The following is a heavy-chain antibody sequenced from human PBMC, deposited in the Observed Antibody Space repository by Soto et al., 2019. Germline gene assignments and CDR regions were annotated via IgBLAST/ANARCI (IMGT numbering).Heavy chain of an antibody. CDR3: ARAEEDSDYYYYGMDV. CDR2: TYYRSRWYN. J-gene: IGHJ6*02. Sequence: SQSVSLTCVISGDSVSSNSVAWNWVRQSPSRGLEWLGRTYYRSRWYNDYALSVRSRIAINPDTSKNHFSLQLNSKAPDDTAVYYCARAEEDSDYYYYGMDVWGQGTTVTVSS. V-gene: IGHV6-1*01. CDR1: GDSVSSNSVA. D-gene: IGHD2-15*01.